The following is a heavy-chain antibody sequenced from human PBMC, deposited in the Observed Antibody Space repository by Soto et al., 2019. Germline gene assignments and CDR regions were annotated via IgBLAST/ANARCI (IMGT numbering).Heavy chain of an antibody. J-gene: IGHJ4*02. CDR3: AKGSDIAVARLIGYFDS. D-gene: IGHD6-19*01. CDR2: ISASDGNT. V-gene: IGHV3-23*01. Sequence: EVHLLESGGGLLQPGGSLRLSCAASGFTFSGYATNWVRQTPEKGLEWVSGISASDGNTYYADSVKGRFTTTRDNSKNTLYLQMNSLRAEDTALYYCAKGSDIAVARLIGYFDSWGQGTLVTVSS. CDR1: GFTFSGYA.